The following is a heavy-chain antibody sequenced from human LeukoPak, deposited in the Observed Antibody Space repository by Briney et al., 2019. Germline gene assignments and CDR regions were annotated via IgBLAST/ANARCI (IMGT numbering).Heavy chain of an antibody. V-gene: IGHV4-61*01. CDR1: GDSVSSDSYY. D-gene: IGHD3-22*01. CDR2: ISYSGST. Sequence: SETLSLTCTVSGDSVSSDSYYWSWIRQPPGKGLEWNGYISYSGSTNYNPSLKSRVTILVDTSKNQFSLKLSSVTAADTALYYCARDSRGYYDSSGYFDYWGQGTLVTVSS. CDR3: ARDSRGYYDSSGYFDY. J-gene: IGHJ4*02.